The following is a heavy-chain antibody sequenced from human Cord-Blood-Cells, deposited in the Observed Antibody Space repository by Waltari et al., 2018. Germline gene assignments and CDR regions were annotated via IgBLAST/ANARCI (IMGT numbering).Heavy chain of an antibody. V-gene: IGHV3-9*01. Sequence: EVQLVESGGGLVQPGRSLRLSCAASGFTFDDYAMHWVGQAPGKGLEWVSGISWNSCSIGYADSVKGRFTISRDNAKNSLYLQMNSLRAEDTALYYCATYCSSTSCYGFDYWGQGTLVTVSS. CDR3: ATYCSSTSCYGFDY. CDR2: ISWNSCSI. D-gene: IGHD2-2*01. J-gene: IGHJ4*02. CDR1: GFTFDDYA.